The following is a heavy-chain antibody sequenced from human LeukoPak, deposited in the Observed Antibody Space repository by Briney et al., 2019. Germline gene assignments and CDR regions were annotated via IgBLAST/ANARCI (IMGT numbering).Heavy chain of an antibody. CDR2: INTGSSHI. V-gene: IGHV3-21*01. D-gene: IGHD1-26*01. J-gene: IGHJ4*02. CDR3: ARDPTYYLRYGYFDF. Sequence: GGSLRLSCAASGFIFSNSAMNWVRQAPGKGLEWVSSINTGSSHIYYADSVKGRFTISRDNAKNSVYLQMNSLRAEDTAVYYCARDPTYYLRYGYFDFWGQGIRVTVSS. CDR1: GFIFSNSA.